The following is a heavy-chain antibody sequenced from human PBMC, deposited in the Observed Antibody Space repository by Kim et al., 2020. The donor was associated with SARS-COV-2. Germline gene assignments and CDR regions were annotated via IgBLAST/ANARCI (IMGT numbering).Heavy chain of an antibody. Sequence: QTFQGRVTMPEDTSTDTAYMELSSLRSEDTAVYYCATTTVFGVVKGWFDPWGQGTLVTVSS. V-gene: IGHV1-24*01. CDR3: ATTTVFGVVKGWFDP. J-gene: IGHJ5*02. D-gene: IGHD3-3*01.